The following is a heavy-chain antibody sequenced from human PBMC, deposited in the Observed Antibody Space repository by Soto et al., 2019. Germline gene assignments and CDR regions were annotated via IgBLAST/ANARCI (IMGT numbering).Heavy chain of an antibody. CDR2: IYAVDSYT. CDR3: ATLDRSNSWSGFDY. J-gene: IGHJ4*02. Sequence: GETLNSSCKGSGNSFSNNWISWVRQKPGKGLEVMWIIYAVDSYTNHSPSFQGQVTNSADKSNSTAYLQWSSLEASDTAMYYCATLDRSNSWSGFDYLGQGTLVTVSS. CDR1: GNSFSNNW. D-gene: IGHD6-19*01. V-gene: IGHV5-51*06.